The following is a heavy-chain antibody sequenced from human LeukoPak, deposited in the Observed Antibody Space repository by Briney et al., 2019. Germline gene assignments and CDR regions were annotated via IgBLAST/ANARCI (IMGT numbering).Heavy chain of an antibody. CDR3: TRDRGYSGYDFPSYYMDV. J-gene: IGHJ6*03. CDR1: GFTFGDYA. V-gene: IGHV3-49*04. Sequence: GGSLRLSCTASGFTFGDYAMSWVRQAPGKGLEWVGFIRSKAYGGTTEYAASVKGRFTISRDDSKSIAYLQMNSLKTEDTAVYYCTRDRGYSGYDFPSYYMDVWGKGTTVTISS. D-gene: IGHD5-12*01. CDR2: IRSKAYGGTT.